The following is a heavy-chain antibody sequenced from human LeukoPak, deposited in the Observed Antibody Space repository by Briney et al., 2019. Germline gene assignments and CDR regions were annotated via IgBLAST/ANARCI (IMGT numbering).Heavy chain of an antibody. V-gene: IGHV3-21*01. D-gene: IGHD3-3*01. J-gene: IGHJ4*02. CDR3: ARDQFLEWFVKGFDY. CDR1: GFTFSSYS. CDR2: ISSSSSYI. Sequence: SGGSLRLSCAASGFTFSSYSMNWVRQAPGKGLEWVSSISSSSSYIYYADSVKGRFTISRDNAKNSLYLQMNSLRAEDTAAYYCARDQFLEWFVKGFDYWGQGTLVTVSS.